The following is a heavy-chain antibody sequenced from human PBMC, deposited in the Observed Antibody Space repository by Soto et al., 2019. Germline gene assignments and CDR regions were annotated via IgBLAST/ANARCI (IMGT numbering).Heavy chain of an antibody. D-gene: IGHD5-18*01. CDR1: GFTFSSYS. CDR3: ASETGYSYGGSDY. Sequence: EVQLVESGGGLVKPGGTLRRSCAATGFTFSSYSMNWVRQAPGKGLEWVSSISSSSSYIYYADSVKGRFTISRDNAKNSLSLQMNSLRAEDTAVYYCASETGYSYGGSDYWGQGTLVTVSS. CDR2: ISSSSSYI. V-gene: IGHV3-21*01. J-gene: IGHJ4*02.